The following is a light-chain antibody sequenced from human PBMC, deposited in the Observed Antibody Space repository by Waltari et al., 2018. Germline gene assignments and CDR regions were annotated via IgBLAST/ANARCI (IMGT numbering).Light chain of an antibody. V-gene: IGLV2-14*03. CDR2: DVS. J-gene: IGLJ2*01. Sequence: QSALTQPASVSGSPGQSITISCTGTSSDIGYYISVPWYQQHPVKAPKLMIYDVSNRPSGVSNRFSGSKSGNTASLTISGLQAEDEADYYCSSYTTSSTVVFGGGTKLTVL. CDR3: SSYTTSSTVV. CDR1: SSDIGYYIS.